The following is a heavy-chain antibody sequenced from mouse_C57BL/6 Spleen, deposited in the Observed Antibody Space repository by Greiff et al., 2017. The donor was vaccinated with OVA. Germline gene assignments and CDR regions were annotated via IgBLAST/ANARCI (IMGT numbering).Heavy chain of an antibody. V-gene: IGHV1-15*01. CDR2: IDPETGGT. D-gene: IGHD1-1*01. J-gene: IGHJ4*01. CDR1: GYTFTDYE. Sequence: QVQLKESGAELVRPGASVTLSCKASGYTFTDYEMHWVKQTPVHGLEWIGAIDPETGGTAYNQKLKGKAILTADKSSSTADMELRSLTSEDSAVYYCTRSYYYGSSYLYAMDYWGQGTSVTVSS. CDR3: TRSYYYGSSYLYAMDY.